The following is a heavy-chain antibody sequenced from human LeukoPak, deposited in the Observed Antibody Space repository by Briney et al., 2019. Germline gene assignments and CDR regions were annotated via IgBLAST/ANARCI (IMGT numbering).Heavy chain of an antibody. V-gene: IGHV1-18*01. D-gene: IGHD1-26*01. CDR1: GYTFSNYG. CDR3: AREGGTYSDYYYYYMDV. J-gene: IGHJ6*03. CDR2: ISAYTGDT. Sequence: GASVKVSCKASGYTFSNYGVSWVRQAPGQGLEWMEWISAYTGDTDYARTLQGRVTISTDTSTNTAYMELRTLRSDDTAVYYCAREGGTYSDYYYYYMDVWGKGTTVTVS.